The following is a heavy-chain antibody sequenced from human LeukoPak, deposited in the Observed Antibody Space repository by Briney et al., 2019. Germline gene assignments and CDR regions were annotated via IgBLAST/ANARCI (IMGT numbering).Heavy chain of an antibody. CDR1: GGSISSYY. Sequence: SETLSLTCTVSGGSISSYYWSWIRQPAEKGLEWIGSIYYSGSTYYNPSLKSRVTISVDTSKNQFSLKLSSETAADTAVYYCARPRAYSSSWYTQIDAFDIWGQGTMVTVSS. V-gene: IGHV4-59*04. J-gene: IGHJ3*02. CDR3: ARPRAYSSSWYTQIDAFDI. D-gene: IGHD6-13*01. CDR2: IYYSGST.